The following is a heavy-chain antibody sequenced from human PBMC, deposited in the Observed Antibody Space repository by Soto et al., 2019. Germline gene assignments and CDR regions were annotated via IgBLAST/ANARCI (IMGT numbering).Heavy chain of an antibody. J-gene: IGHJ4*02. CDR3: ARTRGSGWYHEGEFDH. CDR2: IIPILGIA. D-gene: IGHD2-15*01. Sequence: SVKVSCKASGGTFSSYTISWVRQAPGQGLEWMGRIIPILGIANYAQKFQGRVTITADKSTSTAYMELSSLRSEDTAVYYCARTRGSGWYHEGEFDHWGQGTLVTVSS. CDR1: GGTFSSYT. V-gene: IGHV1-69*02.